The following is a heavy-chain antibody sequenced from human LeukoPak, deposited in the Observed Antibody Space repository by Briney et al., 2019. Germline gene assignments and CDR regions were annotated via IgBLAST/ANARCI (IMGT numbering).Heavy chain of an antibody. CDR2: INHSGST. J-gene: IGHJ6*03. V-gene: IGHV4-34*01. CDR3: ASAYYYYYMDV. Sequence: PSETLSLTCAVYGGSFSGYYWSWIRQPPGKGLEWIGEINHSGSTNYNPSLKNRVTISVDTSKNQFSLKLSSVTAADTAVYYCASAYYYYYMDVWGKGTTVTVSS. CDR1: GGSFSGYY.